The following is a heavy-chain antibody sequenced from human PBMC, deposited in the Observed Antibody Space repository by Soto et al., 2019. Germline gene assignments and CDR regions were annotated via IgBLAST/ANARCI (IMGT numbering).Heavy chain of an antibody. CDR2: IYYSGST. V-gene: IGHV4-31*03. D-gene: IGHD3-22*01. CDR3: ARDEGYYDSSGQGQPFDY. CDR1: GGSISSGGYY. Sequence: TLSLTCTVSGGSISSGGYYWSWIRQHPGKGLEWIRYIYYSGSTYYNPSLKSRVTISVDTSKKQFSLKLSSVTAADTAVYYCARDEGYYDSSGQGQPFDYWCQGTLVTVS. J-gene: IGHJ4*02.